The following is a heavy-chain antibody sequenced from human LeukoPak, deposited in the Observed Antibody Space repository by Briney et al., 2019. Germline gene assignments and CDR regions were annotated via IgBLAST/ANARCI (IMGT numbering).Heavy chain of an antibody. CDR2: ISYDGSNK. V-gene: IGHV3-30*18. D-gene: IGHD2-2*02. CDR3: AKYDCSSTSCYRSFEY. CDR1: GFTFSSYG. J-gene: IGHJ4*02. Sequence: GGSLRLSCAASGFTFSSYGMHWVRQAPGKGLEWVAVISYDGSNKYYADSVKGRFTISRDNSKNTLYLQMNSLRAEDTAVYYCAKYDCSSTSCYRSFEYWGQGTLVTVSS.